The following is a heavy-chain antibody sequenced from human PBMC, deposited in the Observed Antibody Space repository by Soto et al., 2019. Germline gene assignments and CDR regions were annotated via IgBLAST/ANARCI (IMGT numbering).Heavy chain of an antibody. CDR1: GGSIFSDD. CDR3: ARGYWFDP. J-gene: IGHJ5*02. Sequence: SETLSLTCTVSGGSIFSDDWTWIRQPPGKGLEWIGYISRSGSSSFAPSLKGRVTFSTDTSKNQVSLKMTYVTVADTAVYYCARGYWFDPWGPG. V-gene: IGHV4-59*01. CDR2: ISRSGSS.